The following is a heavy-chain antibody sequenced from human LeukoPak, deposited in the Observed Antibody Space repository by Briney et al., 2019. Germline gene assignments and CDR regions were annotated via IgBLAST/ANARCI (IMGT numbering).Heavy chain of an antibody. D-gene: IGHD5-18*01. J-gene: IGHJ4*02. CDR3: AQGKLGYSYGAFDH. CDR1: GFTFSNYA. Sequence: GGSLRLSCAASGFTFSNYAMSWVRQAPGKGLEWVSVISGSGGSTNFADSVKGRFTSSRDNSKNTLYLQMHSLRVEDTAVYYCAQGKLGYSYGAFDHWGQGTLVTVSS. CDR2: ISGSGGST. V-gene: IGHV3-23*01.